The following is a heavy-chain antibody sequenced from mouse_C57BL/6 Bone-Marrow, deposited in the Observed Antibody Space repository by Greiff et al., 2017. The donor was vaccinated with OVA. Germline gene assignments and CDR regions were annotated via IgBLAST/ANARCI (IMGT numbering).Heavy chain of an antibody. J-gene: IGHJ1*03. D-gene: IGHD2-1*01. CDR2: IYPGSGST. CDR3: ARRLYPRCFDV. CDR1: GYTFTSYW. Sequence: QVQLQQPGAELVKPGASVKMSCKASGYTFTSYWITWVKQRPGQGLEWIGDIYPGSGSTTYNEKFKSKATLTVDKSSNTAYMQLSSLTSEDSAVYYCARRLYPRCFDVWGTGTTVTVSS. V-gene: IGHV1-55*01.